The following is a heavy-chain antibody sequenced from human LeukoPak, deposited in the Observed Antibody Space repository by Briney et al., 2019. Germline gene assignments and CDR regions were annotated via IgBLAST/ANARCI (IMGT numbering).Heavy chain of an antibody. D-gene: IGHD3-3*01. CDR1: GFTVSGNF. V-gene: IGHV3-66*02. CDR3: AATRYDFWSGYPY. CDR2: IYNDGGT. Sequence: SGGSLRLSCAASGFTVSGNFMTWVRQAPGKGLEWVSVIYNDGGTSYAASARGGLFISTNNTKNRPYLQMISRLAADTTAFYCAATRYDFWSGYPYWGQGALVTVSS. J-gene: IGHJ4*02.